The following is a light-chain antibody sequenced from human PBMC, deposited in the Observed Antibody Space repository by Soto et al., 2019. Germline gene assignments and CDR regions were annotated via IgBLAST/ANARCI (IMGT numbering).Light chain of an antibody. CDR3: VQFAHFPRT. Sequence: DVVLTQTPLSSPVTLGQPASISCRSSQSLVYSDGNTYLSWLQQRPGQPPRLLIYQISNRFSGVPDRFSGSGAGTYFTLKISRGEAEDVGVCYCVQFAHFPRTFGQGTKLEI. CDR1: QSLVYSDGNTY. J-gene: IGKJ1*01. V-gene: IGKV2-24*01. CDR2: QIS.